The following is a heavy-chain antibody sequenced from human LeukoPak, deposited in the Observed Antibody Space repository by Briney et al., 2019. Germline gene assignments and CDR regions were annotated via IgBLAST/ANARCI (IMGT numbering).Heavy chain of an antibody. D-gene: IGHD3-3*01. J-gene: IGHJ6*03. CDR1: GYTLTSYG. CDR2: ISALNCNT. Sequence: GASVNVSCKVSGYTLTSYGISWLRQAPGRGREWVGWISALNCNTIHTQKLQGRVTIPTGTSTSTAYMEVRSLRSDDTAVYYCARVFGVVMGYYYYYMVVWGKGTTVTVSS. V-gene: IGHV1-18*01. CDR3: ARVFGVVMGYYYYYMVV.